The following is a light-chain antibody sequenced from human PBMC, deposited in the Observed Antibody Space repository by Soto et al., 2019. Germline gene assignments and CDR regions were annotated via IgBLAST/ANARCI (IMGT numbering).Light chain of an antibody. V-gene: IGLV2-11*01. CDR2: AVR. CDR1: SSDIGAYNF. CDR3: CSYAGSTVFDV. Sequence: QSALTQPRSVSGSRGQTVTISCTGSSSDIGAYNFVSWYQQFAGQAPKLLIFAVRKRPAGVPARFSASKSGNTASLTISGLEAEDEADDYCCSYAGSTVFDVFGTGTKVTVL. J-gene: IGLJ1*01.